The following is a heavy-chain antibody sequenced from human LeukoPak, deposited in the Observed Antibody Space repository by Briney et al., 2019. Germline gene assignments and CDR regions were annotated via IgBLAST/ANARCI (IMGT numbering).Heavy chain of an antibody. J-gene: IGHJ6*03. CDR1: GFTFNIYA. Sequence: GRSLRLSCAASGFTFNIYAMHWVRQAPGKGLEWVAVTSYDGGIKYYADSVKGRFTISRDNSKNTLYLQMNSLRAEDTAVYYCAKDTRQVVPAASYMDVWGKGTTVTVSS. CDR2: TSYDGGIK. D-gene: IGHD2-2*01. V-gene: IGHV3-30*01. CDR3: AKDTRQVVPAASYMDV.